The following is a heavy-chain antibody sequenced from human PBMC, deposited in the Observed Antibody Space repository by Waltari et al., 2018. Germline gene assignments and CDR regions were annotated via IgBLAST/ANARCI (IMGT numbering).Heavy chain of an antibody. Sequence: QVQLVESGGGVVQPGRSLRLSCAASGFTFRSYARHWVRQAPGKGLEWVAVIWNDGNTKYYADSVKGRFTISRDNSKNTLYLQMNSLRPDDTAIYYCASRSPALDYWGQGTLVTVSS. CDR3: ASRSPALDY. V-gene: IGHV3-33*08. J-gene: IGHJ4*02. CDR1: GFTFRSYA. CDR2: IWNDGNTK.